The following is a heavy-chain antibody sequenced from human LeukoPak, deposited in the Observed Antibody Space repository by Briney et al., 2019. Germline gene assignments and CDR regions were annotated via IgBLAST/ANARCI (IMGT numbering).Heavy chain of an antibody. J-gene: IGHJ2*01. Sequence: SGTLSLTCPVSGGSISSYYWSWIRQPPGKGLEWIGYIYYSGSSNYNPSLKNRVAISIDTSKNQFSLDLYSVTAADTAVYYCARAVVVAGSRLVFFDLWGRGTMVTVSS. D-gene: IGHD6-19*01. V-gene: IGHV4-59*01. CDR2: IYYSGSS. CDR1: GGSISSYY. CDR3: ARAVVVAGSRLVFFDL.